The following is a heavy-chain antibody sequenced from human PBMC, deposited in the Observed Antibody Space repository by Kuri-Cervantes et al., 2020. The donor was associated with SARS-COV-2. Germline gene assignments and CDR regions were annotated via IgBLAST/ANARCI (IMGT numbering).Heavy chain of an antibody. CDR1: GSTFSSYS. Sequence: GGSLRPSCAASGSTFSSYSMNWVLQAPGKGLEWVSYISSSSRTIYYADSVKGRFTISRDNAKNSLYLQMNSLRDEDRAVYYCARGSEAGYYYFDYGGQGTLVTVSS. V-gene: IGHV3-48*02. CDR2: ISSSSRTI. CDR3: ARGSEAGYYYFDY. J-gene: IGHJ4*02. D-gene: IGHD3-9*01.